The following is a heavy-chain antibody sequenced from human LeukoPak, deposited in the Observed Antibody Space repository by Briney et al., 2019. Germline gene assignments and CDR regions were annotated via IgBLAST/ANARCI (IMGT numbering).Heavy chain of an antibody. Sequence: SETLSLTCTGAGGCISSSSYYWAWIRQPPGKGLEWIGSIYYSGSTHYNPCLKSRVTISVDTSKHQFSLKLSSVTAADTAVYYCASPTYPRDIVVVPAAIIRYFDLWGRGTLVTVSS. CDR3: ASPTYPRDIVVVPAAIIRYFDL. J-gene: IGHJ2*01. D-gene: IGHD2-2*01. CDR2: IYYSGST. V-gene: IGHV4-39*01. CDR1: GGCISSSSYY.